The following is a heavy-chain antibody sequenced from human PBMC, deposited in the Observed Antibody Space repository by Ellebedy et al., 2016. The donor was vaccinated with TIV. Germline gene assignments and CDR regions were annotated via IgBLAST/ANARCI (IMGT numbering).Heavy chain of an antibody. CDR2: IYSSGGT. J-gene: IGHJ4*02. CDR3: AGGISVAGTSLGF. Sequence: GESLKISCAASGFTVSSNYMSWVRQAPGRGLEWVSTIYSSGGTYYAGSVKGRFTIPRDNSTNTLYRQMNSLIAEDTAVYYCAGGISVAGTSLGFWGQGTLVTVSS. D-gene: IGHD6-19*01. CDR1: GFTVSSNY. V-gene: IGHV3-53*01.